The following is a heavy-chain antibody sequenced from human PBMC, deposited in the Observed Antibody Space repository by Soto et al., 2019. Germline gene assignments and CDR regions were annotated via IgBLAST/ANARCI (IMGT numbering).Heavy chain of an antibody. Sequence: GASEKVSCKASGYTFTSYGISWVRQAPGQGLDWMGWISAYNGNTKYAQDLQGRVTMTTDTSTSTAYMELRSLRSDDTAVYYCARFSGGSYNTYYFYYGMDVWGQGTTVTVSS. D-gene: IGHD2-15*01. V-gene: IGHV1-18*01. CDR1: GYTFTSYG. CDR2: ISAYNGNT. J-gene: IGHJ6*02. CDR3: ARFSGGSYNTYYFYYGMDV.